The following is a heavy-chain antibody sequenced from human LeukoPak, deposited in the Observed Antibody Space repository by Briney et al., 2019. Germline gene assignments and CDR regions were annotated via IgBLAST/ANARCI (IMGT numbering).Heavy chain of an antibody. CDR1: GFTFSSYG. CDR2: ISYDGSNK. V-gene: IGHV3-30*03. D-gene: IGHD6-13*01. Sequence: GSLRLSCAASGFTFSSYGMHWVRQAPGKGLEWVAVISYDGSNKYYADSVKGRFTISRDNSKNTLYLQMNSLRAEDTAVYYCARDLIAADYGMDVWGQGTTVTVSS. J-gene: IGHJ6*02. CDR3: ARDLIAADYGMDV.